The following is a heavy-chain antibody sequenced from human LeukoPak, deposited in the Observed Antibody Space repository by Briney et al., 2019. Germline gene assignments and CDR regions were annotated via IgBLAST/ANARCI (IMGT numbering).Heavy chain of an antibody. CDR3: ASRPNLYCSHGVCCISDY. CDR2: ISGTGGST. J-gene: IGHJ4*02. V-gene: IGHV3-23*01. Sequence: GGFLRLSCAASGFTFSTYAMTWVRQAPGKGLEWVSLISGTGGSTYYADSVKGRFTISRDNSKNTLYLQMNSLRAEDTAVYYCASRPNLYCSHGVCCISDYWGQGTLVTVSS. D-gene: IGHD2-8*01. CDR1: GFTFSTYA.